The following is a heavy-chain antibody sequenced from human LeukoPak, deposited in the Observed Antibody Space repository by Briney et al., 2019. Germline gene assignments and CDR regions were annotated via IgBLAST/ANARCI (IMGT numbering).Heavy chain of an antibody. CDR1: GFTFSSYW. CDR3: ARDPKYCTNGVCYIGPDY. D-gene: IGHD2-8*01. Sequence: EGSLRLSCAASGFTFSSYWMSWVRQAPGKGLEWVANIKQDGSEKYYVDSVKGRFTISRDNAKNSLYLQMNSLRAEDTAVYYCARDPKYCTNGVCYIGPDYWGQGTLVTVSS. V-gene: IGHV3-7*03. CDR2: IKQDGSEK. J-gene: IGHJ4*02.